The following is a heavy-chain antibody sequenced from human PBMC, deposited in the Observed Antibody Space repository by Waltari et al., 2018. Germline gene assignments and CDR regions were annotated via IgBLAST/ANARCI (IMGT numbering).Heavy chain of an antibody. V-gene: IGHV5-51*01. J-gene: IGHJ6*02. CDR2: IYPGDADT. Sequence: EVQLVQSGAEVKKPGESLKISCKGSGYSFTSYWIGWVRQMPGKGLEWMGIIYPGDADTGYSPSFQGQVTISADKSISTAYLQWSSRKASDTAMYYCAARAGSLPAYYGMDVWGQGTTVTVSS. D-gene: IGHD3-10*01. CDR3: AARAGSLPAYYGMDV. CDR1: GYSFTSYW.